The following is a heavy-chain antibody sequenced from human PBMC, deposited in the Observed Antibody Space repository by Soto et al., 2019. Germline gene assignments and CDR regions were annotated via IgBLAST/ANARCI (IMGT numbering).Heavy chain of an antibody. CDR1: GFTFSSYG. J-gene: IGHJ4*02. CDR3: AKSLQGRELMPGSE. Sequence: QVQLVESGGGVVQPGRSLRLSCAASGFTFSSYGMHWVRQAPGKGLEWVAVISYDGSNKYYADSVKGRFTISRDNSKNTLYLQMNSLRAEDTALYYCAKSLQGRELMPGSEWGQGTLVTVSS. V-gene: IGHV3-30*18. D-gene: IGHD1-26*01. CDR2: ISYDGSNK.